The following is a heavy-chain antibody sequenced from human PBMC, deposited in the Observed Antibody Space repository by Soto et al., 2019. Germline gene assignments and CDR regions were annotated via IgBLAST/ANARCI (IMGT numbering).Heavy chain of an antibody. CDR1: GFAFNTYS. CDR3: ARDDGWLILDY. Sequence: EVQLVESGGGPVKPGGSLRLSCAASGFAFNTYSMHWVRQAPGKGLEWVAFITRSSSYIYYADSVRGRFTLSRDTAKNSLYLQMNSLRAEDTAIYYCARDDGWLILDYWGQGTLVTVSS. J-gene: IGHJ4*02. CDR2: ITRSSSYI. D-gene: IGHD6-19*01. V-gene: IGHV3-21*06.